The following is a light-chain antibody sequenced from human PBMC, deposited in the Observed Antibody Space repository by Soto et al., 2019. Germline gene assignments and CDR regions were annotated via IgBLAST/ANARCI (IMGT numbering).Light chain of an antibody. Sequence: EIVLTQSPDTLSLSPGETATLSCRASQSVSSNLAWYQQKRGQAPRLLIFETSTRATVIPARFSGSGSGTEFTITISSLQPEDFAVYYCHQYNNWPPITFGQGTRLDIK. J-gene: IGKJ5*01. CDR1: QSVSSN. CDR3: HQYNNWPPIT. CDR2: ETS. V-gene: IGKV3-15*01.